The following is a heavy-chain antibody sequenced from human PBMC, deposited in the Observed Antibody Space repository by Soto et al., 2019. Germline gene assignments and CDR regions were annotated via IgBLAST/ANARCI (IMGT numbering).Heavy chain of an antibody. CDR2: VTGSGNTT. Sequence: EVQLLESGGGLVQPGGSLRISCVASGFTFSSYALSWVRQAPGKGLEWVTAVTGSGNTTYYADSVRGRFTLSRDNSKNTWYLQMNSLRADDTAVYFCAKRAGYRQRIIDWYADSWGEGTLVTVSS. CDR1: GFTFSSYA. J-gene: IGHJ4*02. CDR3: AKRAGYRQRIIDWYADS. V-gene: IGHV3-23*01. D-gene: IGHD3-9*01.